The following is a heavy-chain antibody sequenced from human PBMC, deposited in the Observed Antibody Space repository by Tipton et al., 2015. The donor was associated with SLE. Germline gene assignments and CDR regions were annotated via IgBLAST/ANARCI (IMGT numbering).Heavy chain of an antibody. V-gene: IGHV4-59*08. CDR1: GGSISNYS. CDR2: IYHSGNT. Sequence: TLSLTCTVSGGSISNYSWSWIRQPPGKGLEWIGSIYHSGNTYSNPSLKSRVTISVDTSKNQFSLELTSVTAADTAVYYCARQRLRLLSPLDAWGQGTTVTVS. D-gene: IGHD3-10*01. J-gene: IGHJ6*02. CDR3: ARQRLRLLSPLDA.